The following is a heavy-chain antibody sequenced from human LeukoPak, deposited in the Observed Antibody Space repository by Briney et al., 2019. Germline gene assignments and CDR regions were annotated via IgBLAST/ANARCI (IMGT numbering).Heavy chain of an antibody. V-gene: IGHV3-74*03. CDR2: ISSDGSST. J-gene: IGHJ4*02. D-gene: IGHD6-6*01. CDR1: GFTFRNHW. CDR3: ARDQRVTGRPDIDY. Sequence: AGGSLRLSCAASGFTFRNHWMHWVRQTTGKGLVWVSRISSDGSSTTYADSVKGLFTISRDNAKNTLYLQMNNLRAEGTAMYYCARDQRVTGRPDIDYWGQGTLVIVSS.